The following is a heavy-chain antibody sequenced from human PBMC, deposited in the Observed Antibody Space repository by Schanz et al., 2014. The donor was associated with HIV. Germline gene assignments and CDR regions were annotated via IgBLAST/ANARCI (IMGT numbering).Heavy chain of an antibody. CDR2: ISGGGAGT. CDR1: GFNFNSYG. V-gene: IGHV3-NL1*01. D-gene: IGHD3-10*01. J-gene: IGHJ4*02. Sequence: QEQLVESGGGVVQPGRSLRLSCVASGFNFNSYGMHWVRQAPGKGLEWVSAISGGGAGTYYADSVKGRLTISRDNSKNTLYLQMNSLRAEDTSVYYCARGFQGFDYWGQGTLVTVSS. CDR3: ARGFQGFDY.